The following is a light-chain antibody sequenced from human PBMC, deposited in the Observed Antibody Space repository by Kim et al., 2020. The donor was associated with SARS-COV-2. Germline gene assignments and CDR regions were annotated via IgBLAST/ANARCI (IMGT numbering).Light chain of an antibody. CDR1: ESISDY. J-gene: IGKJ2*01. Sequence: EIVLTQSPATLSLSPGERATLSCRASESISDYLGWYQQRVGQAPRLLIYNASHRASGIPVRFSGSGSGTDLTLTISGLQSEDSAIYYCQHRANWPQTFGQGTKLEI. V-gene: IGKV3-11*01. CDR3: QHRANWPQT. CDR2: NAS.